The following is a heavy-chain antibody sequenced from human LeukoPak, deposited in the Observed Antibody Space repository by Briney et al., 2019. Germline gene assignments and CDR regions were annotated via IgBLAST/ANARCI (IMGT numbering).Heavy chain of an antibody. J-gene: IGHJ4*02. CDR2: IHPSGIT. Sequence: SETLSLTCTVSGGSLTIGSYYWTWLRHYRGKGLEWIGYIHPSGITDYNPSLKSRVTMSLAMSQNQFSLKLTSVTAADTAIYYCARGQDAFKTGYWGQGTLVTVSS. D-gene: IGHD5-24*01. CDR1: GGSLTIGSYY. V-gene: IGHV4-31*03. CDR3: ARGQDAFKTGY.